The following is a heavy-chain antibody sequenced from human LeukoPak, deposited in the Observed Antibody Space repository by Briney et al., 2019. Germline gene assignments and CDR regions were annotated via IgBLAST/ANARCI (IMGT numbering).Heavy chain of an antibody. D-gene: IGHD1-14*01. CDR3: ARDRPGKYDIDS. CDR2: ISRSGSTT. Sequence: GGSLRLSCVGSGFTFSADSMNWVRQAPDKGLEWISYISRSGSTTYYGDSVKGRSTISRDNAKNSVFLQLNSLRDEDTAVYFCARDRPGKYDIDSWGQGALVIVSS. CDR1: GFTFSADS. J-gene: IGHJ4*02. V-gene: IGHV3-48*02.